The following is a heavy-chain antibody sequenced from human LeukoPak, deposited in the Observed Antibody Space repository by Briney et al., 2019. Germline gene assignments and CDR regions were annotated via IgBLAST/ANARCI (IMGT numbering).Heavy chain of an antibody. J-gene: IGHJ3*02. CDR3: ARPYDNSGYYVVGSAFDI. Sequence: GGSLRLSCAASGFTFSGYYMSWIRQAPGKGLEWVSYISSSSYTNYADSVKGRFTISRDNAKNSLYLQMNSLRAEDTAVYYCARPYDNSGYYVVGSAFDIWGQGTMVTVSS. CDR2: ISSSSYT. D-gene: IGHD3-22*01. CDR1: GFTFSGYY. V-gene: IGHV3-11*06.